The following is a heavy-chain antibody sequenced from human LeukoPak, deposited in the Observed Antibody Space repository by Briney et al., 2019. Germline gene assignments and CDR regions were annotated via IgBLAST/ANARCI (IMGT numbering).Heavy chain of an antibody. CDR1: GGSISSSNYY. CDR3: AKDLGPYCSGGSCSAEIDY. CDR2: IYYSGST. V-gene: IGHV4-39*02. J-gene: IGHJ4*02. D-gene: IGHD2-15*01. Sequence: SETLSLTCTVSGGSISSSNYYWGWIRQPPGKELEWIGSIYYSGSTYYNPSLKGRVTISVDTSKNQFSLNLSSVTAVDTAVYYCAKDLGPYCSGGSCSAEIDYWGQGTLVTVSS.